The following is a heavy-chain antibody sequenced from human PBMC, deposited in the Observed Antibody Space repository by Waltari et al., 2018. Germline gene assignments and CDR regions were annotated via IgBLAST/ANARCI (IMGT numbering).Heavy chain of an antibody. D-gene: IGHD6-19*01. Sequence: QVQLQQWGAGLLKPSETLSLTCAVYGGSFSGYYWSWIRQPPGKGLEWIGEINHSVSTNNNPSLKSRVTISVDTSKNQFSLKLSSVTAADTAVYYCARDLTVAGMNYWGQGTLVTVSS. J-gene: IGHJ4*02. CDR1: GGSFSGYY. V-gene: IGHV4-34*01. CDR3: ARDLTVAGMNY. CDR2: INHSVST.